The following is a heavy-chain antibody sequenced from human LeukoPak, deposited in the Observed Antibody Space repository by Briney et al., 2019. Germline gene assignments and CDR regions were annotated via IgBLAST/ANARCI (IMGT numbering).Heavy chain of an antibody. D-gene: IGHD3-3*01. J-gene: IGHJ4*02. V-gene: IGHV4-59*01. CDR1: GGSISSYY. CDR2: IYYSGST. CDR3: ARSRENYDFWSGYDY. Sequence: SETLSLTCTVSGGSISSYYWSWIRQPPGKGLEWIGYIYYSGSTNYNPSLKSRVTISVDTSKNQFSLKLSSVTAADTAVYYCARSRENYDFWSGYDYWGQGTLVIVSS.